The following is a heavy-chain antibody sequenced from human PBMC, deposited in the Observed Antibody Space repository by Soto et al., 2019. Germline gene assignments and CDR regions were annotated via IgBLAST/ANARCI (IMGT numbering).Heavy chain of an antibody. CDR1: GFTFSDYY. V-gene: IGHV3-72*01. J-gene: IGHJ5*02. Sequence: EVQLVESGGGLVQPGGSLRLSCAASGFTFSDYYMDWVRQAPGKGLEWVGRVRNKPNSYTTDYAASVKGRFIISRDDSKNSLYLQMNSLKAEDTALYYCASFCYSPRCFEGGSWGQGTLVTVSS. CDR2: VRNKPNSYTT. D-gene: IGHD2-2*01. CDR3: ASFCYSPRCFEGGS.